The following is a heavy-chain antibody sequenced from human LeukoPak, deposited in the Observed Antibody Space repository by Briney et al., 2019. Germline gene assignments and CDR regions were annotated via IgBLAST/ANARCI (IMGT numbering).Heavy chain of an antibody. CDR2: IHHSGST. V-gene: IGHV4-31*11. J-gene: IGHJ4*02. CDR3: ARGYNSGWSDFFDS. D-gene: IGHD6-19*01. Sequence: PSETLSLTCAVSGGSISSGGYYWNWIRQHAGKGLEWIGYIHHSGSTYYNPSLKSRLTMSVDTSNNHFSLRLSAVTAADTAVYYCARGYNSGWSDFFDSWGQGTPVTVSS. CDR1: GGSISSGGYY.